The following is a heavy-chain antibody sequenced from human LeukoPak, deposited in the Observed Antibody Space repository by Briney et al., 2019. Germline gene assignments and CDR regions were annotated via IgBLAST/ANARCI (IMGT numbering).Heavy chain of an antibody. CDR2: ISAYNGNT. CDR1: GYTFTSYG. J-gene: IGHJ6*03. CDR3: ARMVSGYYYMDV. Sequence: ASVGVSCKASGYTFTSYGISWVRQAPGQGLEWMGWISAYNGNTNYAQKLQGRVTMTTDTSTSTAYMELRSLRSDDTAVYYCARMVSGYYYMDVWGKGTTVTISS. V-gene: IGHV1-18*01. D-gene: IGHD2-8*01.